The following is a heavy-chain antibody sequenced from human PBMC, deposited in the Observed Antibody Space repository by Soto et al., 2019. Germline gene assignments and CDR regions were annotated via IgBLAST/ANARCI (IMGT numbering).Heavy chain of an antibody. D-gene: IGHD3-10*01. Sequence: PGESLKISCKGSGYSFTSYWIGWVRQMPGKGLEWMGIIYPGDSDTRYSPSFQGQVTISADKSISTAYLQWSSLKASDTAMYYCASLNYYGSGSYGPWSSFDYWAQRTLVTVSS. V-gene: IGHV5-51*01. CDR3: ASLNYYGSGSYGPWSSFDY. J-gene: IGHJ4*02. CDR1: GYSFTSYW. CDR2: IYPGDSDT.